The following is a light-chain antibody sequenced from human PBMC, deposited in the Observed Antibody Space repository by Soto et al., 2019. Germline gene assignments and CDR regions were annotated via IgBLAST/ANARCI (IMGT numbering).Light chain of an antibody. J-gene: IGKJ3*01. V-gene: IGKV3-20*01. CDR2: GAS. CDR3: QQASSFLFT. CDR1: QSVSSSY. Sequence: EIVLTQSPGTLSLSPGERATLSCRASQSVSSSYLAWYQQKPGQAPRLLIYGASSRATGIPDRFSGSGSGTDFTLTISSLQPEDFATYYCQQASSFLFTFGPGTKVDIK.